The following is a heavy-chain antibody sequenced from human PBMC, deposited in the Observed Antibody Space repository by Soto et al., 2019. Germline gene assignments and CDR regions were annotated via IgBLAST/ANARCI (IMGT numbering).Heavy chain of an antibody. J-gene: IGHJ6*02. Sequence: PGESLKISCKGSGYSFTSYWISWVRQMPGKGLEWMGRIDPSDSYTNYSPSFQGHVTISADKSISTAYLQWSSLKASDTAMYYCARHPTTVVTSSYYGMDVWGQGTTVTVSS. CDR1: GYSFTSYW. V-gene: IGHV5-10-1*01. CDR3: ARHPTTVVTSSYYGMDV. D-gene: IGHD4-17*01. CDR2: IDPSDSYT.